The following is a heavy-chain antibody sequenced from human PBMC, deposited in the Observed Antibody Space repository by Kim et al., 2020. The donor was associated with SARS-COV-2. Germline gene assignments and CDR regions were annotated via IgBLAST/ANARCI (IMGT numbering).Heavy chain of an antibody. CDR1: GFTFDDYT. CDR2: ISWDGGST. CDR3: AKDIAGYTFGGVIAIDY. D-gene: IGHD3-16*01. J-gene: IGHJ4*02. Sequence: GGSLRLSCAASGFTFDDYTMHWVRQAPGKGLEWVSLISWDGGSTYYADSVKGRFTISRDNSKNSLYLQMNSLRTEDTALYYCAKDIAGYTFGGVIAIDYWGQGTLVTVSS. V-gene: IGHV3-43*01.